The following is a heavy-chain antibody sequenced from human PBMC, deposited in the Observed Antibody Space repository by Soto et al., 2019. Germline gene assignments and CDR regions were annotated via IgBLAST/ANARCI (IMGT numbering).Heavy chain of an antibody. D-gene: IGHD3-3*01. J-gene: IGHJ4*02. Sequence: QVQLVESGGGVVQPGRSLRLSCAASRFTFSDYAMQWVRPAPGKGLEWVAAISYDGTNKYYADSVQGRFTISRDNSKNTLYLQMNSLRAEDTAVYYCARSLTVFGVVARFDKWGQGTPVTVSS. CDR3: ARSLTVFGVVARFDK. CDR1: RFTFSDYA. CDR2: ISYDGTNK. V-gene: IGHV3-30*04.